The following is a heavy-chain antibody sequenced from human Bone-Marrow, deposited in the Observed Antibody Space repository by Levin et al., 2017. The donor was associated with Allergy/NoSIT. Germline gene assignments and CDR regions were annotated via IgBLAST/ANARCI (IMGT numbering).Heavy chain of an antibody. Sequence: GGSLRLSCEASGFILGRHSMNWVRQAPGKGLEWVSSITSSSVFIYHADSVKGRFTISRDNAKKALYLQMNSLRGDDTAVYYCTRGPPANVVFGPIDVWGQGTMVTVS. CDR1: GFILGRHS. CDR2: ITSSSVFI. V-gene: IGHV3-21*01. CDR3: TRGPPANVVFGPIDV. J-gene: IGHJ3*01. D-gene: IGHD1-14*01.